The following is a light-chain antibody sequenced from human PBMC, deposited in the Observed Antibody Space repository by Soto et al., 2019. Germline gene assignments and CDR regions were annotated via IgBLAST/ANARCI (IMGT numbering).Light chain of an antibody. CDR3: QQYGSSRT. V-gene: IGKV3-20*01. Sequence: EIVLTQSPGTQSLSPGERATHSCRASQSVSSTYLAWYQQKPGQAPRLLIYGASSRATGIPDRFSGSGSGTDFTLTISRLEPEDFAVYYCQQYGSSRTFGGGTKVEIK. J-gene: IGKJ4*01. CDR2: GAS. CDR1: QSVSSTY.